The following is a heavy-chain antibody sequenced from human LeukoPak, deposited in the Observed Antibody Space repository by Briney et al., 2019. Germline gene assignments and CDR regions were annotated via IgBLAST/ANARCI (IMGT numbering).Heavy chain of an antibody. CDR3: ARVSIAAAGLTFDY. D-gene: IGHD6-13*01. V-gene: IGHV3-21*01. J-gene: IGHJ4*02. Sequence: GRSLRLSCAASGFTFSSYGMHWVRQAPGKGLEWVSSISSSSSYIYYADSVKGRFTISRDNAKNSLYLQMNSLRAEDTAVYYCARVSIAAAGLTFDYWGQGTLVTVSS. CDR1: GFTFSSYG. CDR2: ISSSSSYI.